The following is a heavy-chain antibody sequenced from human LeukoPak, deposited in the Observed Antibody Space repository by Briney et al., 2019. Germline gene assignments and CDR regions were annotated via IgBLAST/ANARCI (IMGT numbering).Heavy chain of an antibody. CDR1: GGTFSSYA. CDR2: IIPILGIA. V-gene: IGHV1-69*04. D-gene: IGHD2-15*01. CDR3: ARYCSGGSCYYYYYGMDV. J-gene: IGHJ6*02. Sequence: SVKVSCKASGGTFSSYAISWVRQAPGQGLEWKGRIIPILGIANYAQKFQGRVTITADKSTSTAYMELSSLRSEDTAVYYCARYCSGGSCYYYYYGMDVWGQGTTVTVSS.